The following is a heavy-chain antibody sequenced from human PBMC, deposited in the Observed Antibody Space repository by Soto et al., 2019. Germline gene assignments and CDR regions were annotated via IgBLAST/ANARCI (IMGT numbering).Heavy chain of an antibody. CDR1: GFSFTTHG. J-gene: IGHJ6*02. Sequence: QVQLVESGGGVVQPGTSLRLSCAASGFSFTTHGMHWVRQAPGKGLEWVAVIWYDGSNKYYADSVKGRFTISRDNSKNSLYLQLDSLRAEDTGIYYCARDREKLASFYYGLDVWGQGTTVTVSS. D-gene: IGHD6-6*01. CDR2: IWYDGSNK. CDR3: ARDREKLASFYYGLDV. V-gene: IGHV3-33*01.